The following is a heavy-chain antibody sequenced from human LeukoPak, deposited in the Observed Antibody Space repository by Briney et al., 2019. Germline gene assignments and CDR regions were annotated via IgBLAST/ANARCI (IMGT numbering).Heavy chain of an antibody. CDR1: GFPFEDYP. CDR2: IRSKEYGGTT. J-gene: IGHJ4*02. V-gene: IGHV3-49*02. CDR3: TRILADRPGFHA. D-gene: IGHD6-6*01. Sequence: GGSLRLSCTANGFPFEDYPVSWVRQAPGKGLEWVGFIRSKEYGGTTEYAAPVKGKFTISRDDSKTIAYLQMNSLKDEDTAVYLCTRILADRPGFHAWGQGTLVTVSS.